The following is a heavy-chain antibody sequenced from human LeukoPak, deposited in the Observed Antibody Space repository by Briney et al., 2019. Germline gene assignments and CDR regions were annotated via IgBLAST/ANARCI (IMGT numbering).Heavy chain of an antibody. CDR2: INPNSGGT. J-gene: IGHJ4*02. CDR1: GYTSTGYY. Sequence: ASVKVSCKASGYTSTGYYMHWVRQAPGQGLEWMGRINPNSGGTNYAQKFQGRVTMTRDTSISTAYMELSRLRSDDTAVYYCARDKDSSGYYKPWGQGTLVTVSS. V-gene: IGHV1-2*06. D-gene: IGHD3-22*01. CDR3: ARDKDSSGYYKP.